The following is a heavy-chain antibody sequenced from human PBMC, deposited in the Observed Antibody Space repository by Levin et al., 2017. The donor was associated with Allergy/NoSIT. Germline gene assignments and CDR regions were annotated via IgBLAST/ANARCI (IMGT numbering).Heavy chain of an antibody. Sequence: SVKVSCKASGGTFSSYAISWVRQAPGQGLEWMGGIIPIFGTANYAQKFQGRVTITADESTSTAYMELSSLRSEDTAVYYCASVAIGNYDYVWGSYRYDYWGQGTLVTVSS. J-gene: IGHJ4*02. CDR1: GGTFSSYA. V-gene: IGHV1-69*13. D-gene: IGHD3-16*02. CDR3: ASVAIGNYDYVWGSYRYDY. CDR2: IIPIFGTA.